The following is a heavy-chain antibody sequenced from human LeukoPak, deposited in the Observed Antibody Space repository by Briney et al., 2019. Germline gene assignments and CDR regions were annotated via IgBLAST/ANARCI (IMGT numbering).Heavy chain of an antibody. J-gene: IGHJ4*02. D-gene: IGHD3-10*01. V-gene: IGHV1-69*01. CDR1: GDTFSTYA. CDR2: IIPLFGTT. CDR3: ARSDGSGSPFDY. Sequence: SVTVSCKASGDTFSTYAFSWVRQAPGQGLEWMGGIIPLFGTTKYAHKFQGRVTITAGESTSTAYMELSSLTSEDTAVYYCARSDGSGSPFDYWGQGTLVTVSS.